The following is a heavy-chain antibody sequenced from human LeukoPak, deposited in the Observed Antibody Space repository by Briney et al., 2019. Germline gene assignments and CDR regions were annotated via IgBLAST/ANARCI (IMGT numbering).Heavy chain of an antibody. V-gene: IGHV4-34*12. J-gene: IGHJ4*02. CDR1: GGSFSDYY. CDR3: ASHHATMPPS. CDR2: IVPSGGT. D-gene: IGHD2-2*01. Sequence: PSETLSLTCAVFGGSFSDYYWSWIRQPPGKGLEWIGEIVPSGGTKYNPFLKSRVTISVDTSKNQFSLKLSSVTAADTAVYYCASHHATMPPSWGQGTLVTVSS.